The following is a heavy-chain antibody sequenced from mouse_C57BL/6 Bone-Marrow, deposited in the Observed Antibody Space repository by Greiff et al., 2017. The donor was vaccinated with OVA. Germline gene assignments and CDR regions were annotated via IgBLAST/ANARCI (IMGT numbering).Heavy chain of an antibody. J-gene: IGHJ4*01. CDR1: GYSFTDYN. Sequence: VQLKESGPELVKPGASVKISCKASGYSFTDYNMNWVKQSNGKSLEWIGVINPNYGTTSYNQKFKGKATLTVDQSSSTAYMQLNSLTSEDSAVYYCARGYGSRGYYYAMDYWGQGTSVTVSS. CDR3: ARGYGSRGYYYAMDY. CDR2: INPNYGTT. V-gene: IGHV1-39*01. D-gene: IGHD1-1*01.